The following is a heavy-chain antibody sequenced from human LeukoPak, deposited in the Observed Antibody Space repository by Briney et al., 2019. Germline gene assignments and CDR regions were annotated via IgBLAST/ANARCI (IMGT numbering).Heavy chain of an antibody. CDR1: GFTFGGYT. Sequence: NAGGSLRLSCAASGFTFGGYTMNWVRQAPGKGLEWVSSISSSSSYIYYADLVKGRFTISRDNAKNSLYLQMNSLRAEDTAVYYCARGDYYDRSGYYVWGQGTLVTVSS. CDR3: ARGDYYDRSGYYV. D-gene: IGHD3-22*01. CDR2: ISSSSSYI. J-gene: IGHJ4*02. V-gene: IGHV3-21*01.